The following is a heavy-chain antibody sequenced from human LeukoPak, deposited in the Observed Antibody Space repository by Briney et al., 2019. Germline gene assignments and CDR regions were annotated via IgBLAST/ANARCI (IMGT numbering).Heavy chain of an antibody. CDR1: GFNFEDFG. V-gene: IGHV3-20*01. Sequence: GGSLRLSCAASGFNFEDFGMSWVRQVPGKGLEWVSGINRKHGSTDYADSVTGRFTISRDNAKNSLYLQMDSLRAEDTAVYHCARGDGGDYWGQGILVTVSS. CDR2: INRKHGST. J-gene: IGHJ4*02. D-gene: IGHD3-16*01. CDR3: ARGDGGDY.